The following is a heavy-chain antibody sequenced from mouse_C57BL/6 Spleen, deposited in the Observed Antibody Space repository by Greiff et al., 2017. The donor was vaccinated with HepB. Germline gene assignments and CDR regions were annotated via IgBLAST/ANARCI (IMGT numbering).Heavy chain of an antibody. CDR1: GYTFTSYT. D-gene: IGHD2-4*01. CDR2: INPSSGYT. Sequence: VQLQQSGAELARPGASVKMSCKASGYTFTSYTMHWVKQRPGQGLEWIGYINPSSGYTKYNQKFKDKATLTADKSSSTAYMQLSSLTSEDSAVYYCARRGDYDYDFDYWGQGTTLTVSS. V-gene: IGHV1-4*01. J-gene: IGHJ2*01. CDR3: ARRGDYDYDFDY.